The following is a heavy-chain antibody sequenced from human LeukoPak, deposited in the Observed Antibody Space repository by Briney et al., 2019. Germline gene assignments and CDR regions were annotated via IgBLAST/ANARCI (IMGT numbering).Heavy chain of an antibody. CDR3: AKGPKQRLVGSRGHFFDY. D-gene: IGHD6-13*01. J-gene: IGHJ4*02. Sequence: PGGSLRLSCAASEFIFSSYAMTWVRQAPGKGLEWVSLIRGTGGNTYYADSVKGRFTMSRDNSKNTLYLQLNSLRAEDTAVYYCAKGPKQRLVGSRGHFFDYWGQGTLVTVSS. CDR1: EFIFSSYA. V-gene: IGHV3-23*01. CDR2: IRGTGGNT.